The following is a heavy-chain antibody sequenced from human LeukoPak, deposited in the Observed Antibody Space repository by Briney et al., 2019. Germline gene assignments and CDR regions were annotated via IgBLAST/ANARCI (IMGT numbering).Heavy chain of an antibody. V-gene: IGHV1-18*01. CDR1: GYTFTSYG. D-gene: IGHD3-22*01. Sequence: ASVKVSCKASGYTFTSYGISWVRQAPGQGLECMGWISAYNGNTNYAQKLQGRVTMTTDTSTSTAYMELRSLRSDDTAVYYCASAYYDSSGYNQIDYWGQGTLVTVSS. CDR3: ASAYYDSSGYNQIDY. J-gene: IGHJ4*02. CDR2: ISAYNGNT.